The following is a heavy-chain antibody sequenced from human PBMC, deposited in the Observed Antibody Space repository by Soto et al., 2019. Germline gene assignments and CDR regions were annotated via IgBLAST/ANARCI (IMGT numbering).Heavy chain of an antibody. J-gene: IGHJ2*01. V-gene: IGHV4-34*01. CDR3: ARESHDILTGPPWVWYFDL. CDR1: GGSFSGHY. Sequence: QVQLQQWGAGPLRPLETLSLTCGVSGGSFSGHYWAWIRLSPGKGLEWIGEINDRGSINYNPSLKSRVSISVDTSKNHYSLNLRSVTAADTAVYYCARESHDILTGPPWVWYFDLWGRGTLVTVSS. D-gene: IGHD3-9*01. CDR2: INDRGSI.